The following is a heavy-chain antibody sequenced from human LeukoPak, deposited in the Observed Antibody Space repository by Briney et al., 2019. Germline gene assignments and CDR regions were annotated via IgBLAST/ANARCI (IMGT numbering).Heavy chain of an antibody. CDR3: ARHGTVPWSQMGFDP. V-gene: IGHV4-39*01. CDR2: IYYSGST. Sequence: SETLSLTCTVSGGCISSSSYYWGWIRQPPGKGLEWIESIYYSGSTYYNPSLKSRVTISVDTSKNQFSLKLSSVTAADTAVYYCARHGTVPWSQMGFDPWGQGTLVTVSS. D-gene: IGHD3/OR15-3a*01. CDR1: GGCISSSSYY. J-gene: IGHJ5*02.